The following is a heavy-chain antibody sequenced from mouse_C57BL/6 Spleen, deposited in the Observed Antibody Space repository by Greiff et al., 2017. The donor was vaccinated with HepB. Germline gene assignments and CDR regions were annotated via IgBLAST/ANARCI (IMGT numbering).Heavy chain of an antibody. D-gene: IGHD1-2*01. J-gene: IGHJ2*01. Sequence: VMLVESGPGLVQPSQSLSITCTVSGFSLTSYGVHWVRQSPGKGLEWLGVIWSGGSTDYNAAFISRLSISKDNSKSQVFFKMISLQAVDTAIYYCARNSPLLRAYYFDYWGQGTTLTVSS. CDR2: IWSGGST. V-gene: IGHV2-2*01. CDR3: ARNSPLLRAYYFDY. CDR1: GFSLTSYG.